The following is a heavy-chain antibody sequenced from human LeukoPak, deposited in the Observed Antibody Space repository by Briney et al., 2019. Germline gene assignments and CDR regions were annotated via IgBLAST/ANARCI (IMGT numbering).Heavy chain of an antibody. CDR3: ASRSSTVAKFPFHY. J-gene: IGHJ4*02. V-gene: IGHV1-2*02. CDR1: GYTFTGYY. D-gene: IGHD4-17*01. CDR2: INPNNGGT. Sequence: ASVKVSCKASGYTFTGYYMHWVRQAPGQGLEWMGWINPNNGGTNYARGFQGRVTMTRDTSISTAYMELTGLTSDDTAVYYCASRSSTVAKFPFHYWGQGTLVTVSS.